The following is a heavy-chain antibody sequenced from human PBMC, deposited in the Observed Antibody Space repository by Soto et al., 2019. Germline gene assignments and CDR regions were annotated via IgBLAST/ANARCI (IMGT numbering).Heavy chain of an antibody. J-gene: IGHJ4*02. V-gene: IGHV1-69*13. CDR3: ASGDSSGYYPPGY. CDR2: IIPIFGTA. CDR1: GGTFSSYA. Sequence: GASVKVSCKASGGTFSSYAISWVRQAPGQGLEWMGWIIPIFGTANYAQKFQGRVTITADESTSTAYMELSSLRSEDTAVYYCASGDSSGYYPPGYWGQGTLVTVSS. D-gene: IGHD3-22*01.